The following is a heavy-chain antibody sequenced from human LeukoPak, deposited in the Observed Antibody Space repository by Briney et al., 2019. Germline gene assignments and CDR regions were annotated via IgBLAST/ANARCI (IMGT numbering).Heavy chain of an antibody. V-gene: IGHV3-21*01. CDR1: GFTFSSYS. CDR3: ARVGHGGDYLAIDY. D-gene: IGHD4-17*01. CDR2: ISSSSSSYI. Sequence: GGSLRLSCAASGFTFSSYSMNWVRQAPGKGLEWVSSISSSSSSYIYYADSVKGRFTISRDSAKNSLYLQMNSLRAEDTAVYYCARVGHGGDYLAIDYWGQGTLVTVSS. J-gene: IGHJ4*02.